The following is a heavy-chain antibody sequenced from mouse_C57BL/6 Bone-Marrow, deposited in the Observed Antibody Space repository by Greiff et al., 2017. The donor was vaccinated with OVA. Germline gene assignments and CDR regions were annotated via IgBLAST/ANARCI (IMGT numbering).Heavy chain of an antibody. J-gene: IGHJ1*03. CDR1: GYTFTSYW. CDR3: ARGHDYGSSYPYWYFDV. V-gene: IGHV1-55*01. CDR2: IYPGSGST. Sequence: QVQLQQPGAELVKPGASVKMSCKASGYTFTSYWITWVKQRPGQGLEWIGDIYPGSGSTNYNEKFKSKATLTVDTSSSTAYMQLSSLTSEDSAVYYCARGHDYGSSYPYWYFDVWGTGTTVTVSS. D-gene: IGHD1-1*01.